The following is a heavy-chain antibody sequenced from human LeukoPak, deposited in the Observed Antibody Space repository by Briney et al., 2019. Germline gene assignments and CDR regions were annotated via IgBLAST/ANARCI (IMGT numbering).Heavy chain of an antibody. Sequence: GGSLRLSCAASGFTFSSYSMNWVRQAPGKGLEWVSSISSSSSYIYYADSVKGRFTISRDNAKNSLYLQMNSLRAEDTAVYYCARDRARYFDWLSSDYWGQGTLVTVSS. CDR1: GFTFSSYS. CDR2: ISSSSSYI. CDR3: ARDRARYFDWLSSDY. D-gene: IGHD3-9*01. V-gene: IGHV3-21*01. J-gene: IGHJ4*02.